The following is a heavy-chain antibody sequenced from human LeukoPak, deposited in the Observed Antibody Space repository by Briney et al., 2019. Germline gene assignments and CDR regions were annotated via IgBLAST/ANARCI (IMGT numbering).Heavy chain of an antibody. CDR2: FYSTGST. CDR1: GGSISSYY. J-gene: IGHJ4*02. V-gene: IGHV4-4*07. Sequence: SETLSLTCTVSGGSISSYYWTWIRQPAGKGLEWIGRFYSTGSTNYNPSLKSRVTMSVDTSKSQFSLKLSSVTAADTAVYYCARDQYSGSLDYWGQGTLVTVSS. CDR3: ARDQYSGSLDY. D-gene: IGHD1-26*01.